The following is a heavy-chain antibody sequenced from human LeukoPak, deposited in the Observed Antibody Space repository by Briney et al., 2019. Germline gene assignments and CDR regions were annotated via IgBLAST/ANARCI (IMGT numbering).Heavy chain of an antibody. CDR2: IIPILGIA. Sequence: SVKVSFTASGGTFNIYAISWVRQAPGQGREWMGRIIPILGIANYAQKFQGRVTITADKATSTAYMELSSLRSEDTAVYYCAREGDDVRGFMGGWGQGTTVTVSS. CDR1: GGTFNIYA. D-gene: IGHD3-10*01. CDR3: AREGDDVRGFMGG. V-gene: IGHV1-69*04. J-gene: IGHJ6*02.